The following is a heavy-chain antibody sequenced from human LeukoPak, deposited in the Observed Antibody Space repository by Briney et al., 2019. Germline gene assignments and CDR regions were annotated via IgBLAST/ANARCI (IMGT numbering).Heavy chain of an antibody. D-gene: IGHD6-13*01. CDR3: ARVIAGIAAAGTDY. Sequence: PGGSLRLSCAASGFTFSSCWMSWVRQAPGKGLEWVANIKQDGSEKYYVDPVKGRFTISRDNAKNSLYLQMNSLRAEDTAVYYCARVIAGIAAAGTDYWGQGTLVTVSS. V-gene: IGHV3-7*03. J-gene: IGHJ4*02. CDR1: GFTFSSCW. CDR2: IKQDGSEK.